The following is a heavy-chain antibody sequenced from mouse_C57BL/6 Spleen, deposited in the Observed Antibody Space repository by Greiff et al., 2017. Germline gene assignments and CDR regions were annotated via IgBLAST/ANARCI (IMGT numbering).Heavy chain of an antibody. CDR3: ARPLFITTVVANWYFDV. CDR2: IDPSDSYT. Sequence: QVQLQQPGAELVMPGASVKLSCKASGYTFTSYWMHWVKQRPGQGLEWIGEIDPSDSYTNYNQKFKGKSTLTVDKSSSTAYMQLSSLTSEDSAVYYCARPLFITTVVANWYFDVWGTGTTVTVSS. CDR1: GYTFTSYW. J-gene: IGHJ1*03. V-gene: IGHV1-69*01. D-gene: IGHD1-1*01.